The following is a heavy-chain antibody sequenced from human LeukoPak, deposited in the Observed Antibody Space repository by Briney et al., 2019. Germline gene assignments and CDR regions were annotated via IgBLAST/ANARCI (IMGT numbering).Heavy chain of an antibody. CDR3: AKDQHADTAMVS. Sequence: PGGSLRLSCAASGFTFSSYAMNWVRQAPGKGLEWVSSISGSVGRTFYADSVKGRFTISRDNSKNTLYLQMNSLRAEDTALYYCAKDQHADTAMVSWGQGTLVTVSS. CDR1: GFTFSSYA. D-gene: IGHD5-18*01. CDR2: ISGSVGRT. V-gene: IGHV3-23*01. J-gene: IGHJ4*02.